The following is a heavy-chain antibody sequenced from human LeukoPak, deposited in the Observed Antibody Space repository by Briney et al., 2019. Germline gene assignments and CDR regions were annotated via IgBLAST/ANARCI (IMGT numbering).Heavy chain of an antibody. CDR3: AREMWELPSDYYYYYYMDV. J-gene: IGHJ6*03. Sequence: GASVKVSCKASGYTFTSYGISWVRQAPGQGLEWMGWISAYNGNTNYAQKLQGRVTMTTDTSTSTAHMELRSLRSDDTAVYYCAREMWELPSDYYYYYYMDVWGKGTTVTVSS. V-gene: IGHV1-18*01. CDR1: GYTFTSYG. CDR2: ISAYNGNT. D-gene: IGHD1-26*01.